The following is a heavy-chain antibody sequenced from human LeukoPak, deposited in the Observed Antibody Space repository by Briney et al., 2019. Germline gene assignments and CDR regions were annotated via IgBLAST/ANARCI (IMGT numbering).Heavy chain of an antibody. J-gene: IGHJ4*02. CDR2: IIPIFGTA. CDR3: ARDFPSRAYYYDSSGYSSFDY. D-gene: IGHD3-22*01. CDR1: GGTFSSYA. Sequence: SAKVSCKASGGTFSSYAISWVRHAPGQGLEWMGGIIPIFGTANYAQKFQGRVTITADESTSTAYMELSSLRSEDTAVYYCARDFPSRAYYYDSSGYSSFDYWGQGTLVTVSS. V-gene: IGHV1-69*01.